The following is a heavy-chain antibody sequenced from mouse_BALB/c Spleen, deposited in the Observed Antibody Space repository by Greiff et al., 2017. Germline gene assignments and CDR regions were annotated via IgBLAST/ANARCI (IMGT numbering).Heavy chain of an antibody. D-gene: IGHD4-1*01. CDR2: INPYNDGT. J-gene: IGHJ3*01. CDR3: ARKGDWAWFAY. Sequence: EVQLQQSGPELVKPGASVKMSCKASGYTFTSYVMHWVKQKPGQGLEWIGYINPYNDGTKYNEKFKGKATLTSDKSSSTAYMELSSLTSEDSAVYYCARKGDWAWFAYWGQGTLVTVSA. CDR1: GYTFTSYV. V-gene: IGHV1-14*01.